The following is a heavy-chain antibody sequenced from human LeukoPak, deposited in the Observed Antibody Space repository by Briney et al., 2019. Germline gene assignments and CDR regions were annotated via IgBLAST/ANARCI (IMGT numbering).Heavy chain of an antibody. Sequence: SVKVSCKASGGTFSSYAISWVRQAPGQGLEWMGGIIPIFGTANYAQKFQGRVTITADESTSTAYMELSSLRSEDTAVYYCARVFEGSGSYLYMDVWGKGTTVTISS. CDR2: IIPIFGTA. CDR1: GGTFSSYA. J-gene: IGHJ6*03. CDR3: ARVFEGSGSYLYMDV. D-gene: IGHD3-10*01. V-gene: IGHV1-69*13.